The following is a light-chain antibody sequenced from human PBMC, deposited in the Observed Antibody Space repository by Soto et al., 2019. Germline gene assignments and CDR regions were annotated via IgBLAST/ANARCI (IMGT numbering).Light chain of an antibody. CDR1: QNLHSF. V-gene: IGKV3-11*01. CDR2: DGS. CDR3: QQRTRWPMT. J-gene: IGKJ5*01. Sequence: VLPQSPDTLSLSPGERVTLSCRASQNLHSFLNWYQQRPGQAPRPLIYDGSKRAAGVPDRISGDGSGTDYTLTISSLEPEDFAVYYCQQRTRWPMTFGQGTRLEI.